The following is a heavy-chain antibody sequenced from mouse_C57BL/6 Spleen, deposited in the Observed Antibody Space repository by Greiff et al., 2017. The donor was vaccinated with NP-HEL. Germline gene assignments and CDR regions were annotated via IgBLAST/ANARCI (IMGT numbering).Heavy chain of an antibody. J-gene: IGHJ3*01. CDR2: IDPSDSYT. CDR3: ARRSSNYVDWFAY. CDR1: GYTFTSYW. D-gene: IGHD2-5*01. Sequence: VQLQQPGAELVMPGASVKLSCKASGYTFTSYWMHWVKQRPGQGLEWIGEIDPSDSYTNYNQKFKGKSTLTVDKSSSTAYMQLSSLTSEDSAVYYGARRSSNYVDWFAYWGQGTLVTVSA. V-gene: IGHV1-69*01.